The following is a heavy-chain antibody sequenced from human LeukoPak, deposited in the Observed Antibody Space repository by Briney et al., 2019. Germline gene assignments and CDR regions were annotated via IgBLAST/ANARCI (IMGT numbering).Heavy chain of an antibody. D-gene: IGHD3-16*01. CDR1: GDSISIGDYR. V-gene: IGHV4-30-4*01. Sequence: PSETLSLTCSVSGDSISIGDYRWSWIRQSPGKGLEWIGYIYYIGTAYYNPSLRSRVALSADTSKNQFSLKLNSVTVADSAVYFCARARGDSPRIYYYMDGWGKGTTVTVTS. CDR3: ARARGDSPRIYYYMDG. J-gene: IGHJ6*03. CDR2: IYYIGTA.